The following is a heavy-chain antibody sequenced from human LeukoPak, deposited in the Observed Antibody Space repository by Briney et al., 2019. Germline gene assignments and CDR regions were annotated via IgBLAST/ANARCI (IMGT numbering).Heavy chain of an antibody. D-gene: IGHD1-7*01. CDR3: ARAAMEVREGYYYYMDV. J-gene: IGHJ6*03. CDR2: ISSVSNSYI. V-gene: IGHV3-21*03. CDR1: GFTFSSYS. Sequence: GGSLRLSCAASGFTFSSYSMNWVRQAPGKGLEWVSSISSVSNSYIDYADSVKGRFTISRDNAKNSLYLQMNSLRAEDTAVYYCARAAMEVREGYYYYMDVWGKGTTVTVSS.